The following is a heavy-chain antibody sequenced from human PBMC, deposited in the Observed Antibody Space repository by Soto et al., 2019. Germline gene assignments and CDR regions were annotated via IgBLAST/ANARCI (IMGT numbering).Heavy chain of an antibody. CDR1: GFTFSSYS. D-gene: IGHD3-3*01. Sequence: PGGSLRLSCAASGFTFSSYSMNWVRQAPGKGLEWVSYISSSSSTIYYADSVKGRFTISRDNAKNSLYLQMNSLRDEDTAVYYCARDLAYYDFWSGYYHYWGQGTLVTVSS. CDR2: ISSSSSTI. J-gene: IGHJ4*02. V-gene: IGHV3-48*02. CDR3: ARDLAYYDFWSGYYHY.